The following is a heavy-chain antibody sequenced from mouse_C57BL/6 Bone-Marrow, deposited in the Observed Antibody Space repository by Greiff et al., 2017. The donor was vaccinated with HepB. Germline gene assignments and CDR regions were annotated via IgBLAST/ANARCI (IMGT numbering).Heavy chain of an antibody. D-gene: IGHD1-1*01. Sequence: EVQLQQSGPELVKPGASVKISCKASGYSFTDYNMNWVKQSNGKSLEWIGVINPNYGTTSYNQKFKGKATLTVDQSSSTAYMQLNSLTSEDSAVYYCAREQDFITTDPWFAYWGQGTLVTVSA. CDR2: INPNYGTT. CDR3: AREQDFITTDPWFAY. V-gene: IGHV1-39*01. CDR1: GYSFTDYN. J-gene: IGHJ3*01.